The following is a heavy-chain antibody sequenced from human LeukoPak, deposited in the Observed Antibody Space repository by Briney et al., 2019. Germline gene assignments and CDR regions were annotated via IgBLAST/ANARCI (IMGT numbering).Heavy chain of an antibody. J-gene: IGHJ4*02. CDR1: GFTFSSYG. CDR3: AREKGIVGTTAFAY. V-gene: IGHV3-30*03. CDR2: ISYDGSIK. Sequence: PGGSLRLSCAASGFTFSSYGMHWVRQAPGKGLEWVAGISYDGSIKDFADSVKGRFTISRDSSTNTVFLQMNSLRAEDTAVYYCAREKGIVGTTAFAYWGQGTRVTVSS. D-gene: IGHD1-26*01.